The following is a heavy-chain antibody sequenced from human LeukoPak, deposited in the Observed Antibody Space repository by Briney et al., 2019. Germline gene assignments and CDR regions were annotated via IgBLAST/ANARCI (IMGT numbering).Heavy chain of an antibody. J-gene: IGHJ4*02. Sequence: SETLSLTCTVSGGSISSYYWSWIRQPPGKGLEWIGYIYCSGSTNYNPSLKSRVTISVDTSKNQFSLKLSSVTAADTAVYYCATSLGYVFDYWGQGTLVTVSS. V-gene: IGHV4-59*01. CDR1: GGSISSYY. CDR3: ATSLGYVFDY. CDR2: IYCSGST. D-gene: IGHD5-18*01.